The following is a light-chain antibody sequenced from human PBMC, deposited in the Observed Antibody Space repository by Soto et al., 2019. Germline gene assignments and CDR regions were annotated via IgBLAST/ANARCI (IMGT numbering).Light chain of an antibody. Sequence: EIVLTQSPATLSLSPGERATLSCRASQSVSSFLAWYQQKPGQAPRLLIYDASNRATGIPARFSGSGSGTDFTLTISSLEPEDFALYYCQQSSSWPRTVGQGTKVDIK. J-gene: IGKJ1*01. V-gene: IGKV3-11*01. CDR3: QQSSSWPRT. CDR2: DAS. CDR1: QSVSSF.